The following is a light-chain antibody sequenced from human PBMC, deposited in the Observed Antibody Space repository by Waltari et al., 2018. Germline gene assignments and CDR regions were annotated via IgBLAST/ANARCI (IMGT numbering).Light chain of an antibody. CDR1: SSNIGVNV. V-gene: IGLV1-44*01. CDR3: AVWDDNLSGVV. Sequence: QSVLAQPPSVSGPPGQRVTIFCSGGSSNIGVNVVNWYQHLPGTSPRLLIFTNDRRPSGVPDRFAGYKSGTSASLAISGLQSEDEGHYYCAVWDDNLSGVVFGAGTQVTVL. CDR2: TND. J-gene: IGLJ1*01.